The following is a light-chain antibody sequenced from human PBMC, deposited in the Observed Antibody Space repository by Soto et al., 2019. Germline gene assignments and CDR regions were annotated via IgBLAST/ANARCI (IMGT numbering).Light chain of an antibody. CDR2: HTN. CDR1: SGSVSTNYY. Sequence: QTVVTQEPSFSVSPGGTVTFTCGLSSGSVSTNYYPSWYQQTPGQAPRTLIYHTNSRSSGVPDRFSGSILGNKAALTITGAQADDESDYYCVLYMGLGISVFGGGTKVTVL. J-gene: IGLJ2*01. V-gene: IGLV8-61*01. CDR3: VLYMGLGISV.